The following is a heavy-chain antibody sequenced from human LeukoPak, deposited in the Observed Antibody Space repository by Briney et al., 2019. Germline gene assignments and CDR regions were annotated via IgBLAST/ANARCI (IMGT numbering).Heavy chain of an antibody. D-gene: IGHD5-18*01. V-gene: IGHV6-1*01. CDR2: TYDRSKWYN. CDR1: GDSVSSNSAA. CDR3: ARLTTAAMVSDDAFDI. Sequence: SQTLSLTCAISGDSVSSNSAAWNWIRQSPSRGLEWLGRTYDRSKWYNDYAVSVKSRITINPDTSKNQFSLQLNSVTPEDTAVYYCARLTTAAMVSDDAFDIWGQGTMVTVSS. J-gene: IGHJ3*02.